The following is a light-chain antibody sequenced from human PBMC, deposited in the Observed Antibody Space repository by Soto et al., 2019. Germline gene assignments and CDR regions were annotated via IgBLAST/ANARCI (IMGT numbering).Light chain of an antibody. V-gene: IGKV3-20*01. J-gene: IGKJ3*01. CDR3: QHHGDSPLFI. CDR2: GAS. CDR1: QTLMNNH. Sequence: EIVLTQSPGTLSLSPGERATLSCRASQTLMNNHIAWYQLKAGQAPRHLIYGASIRATGIPDRFSGGGSGTDFPLTISSLEPEDFAVYFCQHHGDSPLFIFGPGTKVEIK.